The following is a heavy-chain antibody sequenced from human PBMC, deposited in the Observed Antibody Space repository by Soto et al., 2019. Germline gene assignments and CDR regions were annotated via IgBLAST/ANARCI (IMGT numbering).Heavy chain of an antibody. V-gene: IGHV4-30-2*01. J-gene: IGHJ5*02. CDR3: VRGDRAYNWIDP. Sequence: SETLSLTCAVSGGSISSGAYTWSWIRQTPGKGLEWIGYIYHSGGTYYNPSLKSRVTLSVDRSKNQFSLKLTSVTAADTAVYYCVRGDRAYNWIDPWGQGTLVTVSS. CDR1: GGSISSGAYT. CDR2: IYHSGGT.